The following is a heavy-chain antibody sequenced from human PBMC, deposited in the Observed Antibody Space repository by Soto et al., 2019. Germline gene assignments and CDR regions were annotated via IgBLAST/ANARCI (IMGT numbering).Heavy chain of an antibody. D-gene: IGHD3-22*01. CDR3: AGEYDSSGYGYDAFDI. CDR2: ISYDGRKK. Sequence: QVQLVESGGGVVQPGRSLRLSCAASGFIFSTYALHWVRQAPGKGLEWVTFISYDGRKKYYADSVKDRFTISRDNSKNTPYLQMNSLRTEDTAFYYGAGEYDSSGYGYDAFDIWGQGTMVTVSS. V-gene: IGHV3-30*04. CDR1: GFIFSTYA. J-gene: IGHJ3*02.